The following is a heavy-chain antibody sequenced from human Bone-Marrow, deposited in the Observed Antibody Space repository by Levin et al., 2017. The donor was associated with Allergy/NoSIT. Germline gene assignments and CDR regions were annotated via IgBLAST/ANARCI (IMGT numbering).Heavy chain of an antibody. Sequence: GGSLRLSCAASGFTFSSYTMNWVRQAPGKGLEWVSAISGSGGHTFYADSVKGRFTISRDSSTNTLYLHMNSLRAEDTAAYYCTKRVDYSGHYHNDYWGQGTLVTVSS. CDR2: ISGSGGHT. V-gene: IGHV3-23*01. J-gene: IGHJ4*02. CDR3: TKRVDYSGHYHNDY. D-gene: IGHD3-22*01. CDR1: GFTFSSYT.